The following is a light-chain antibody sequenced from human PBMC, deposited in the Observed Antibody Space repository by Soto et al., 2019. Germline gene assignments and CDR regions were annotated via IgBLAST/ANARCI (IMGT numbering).Light chain of an antibody. V-gene: IGLV2-14*01. CDR3: SSYTNINTRACV. CDR1: SGDIGSYNR. CDR2: EVT. Sequence: AVRTQPASVSGSPGQSITIYCTGTSGDIGSYNRVSWYQQHPGKAPKLIIYEVTDRPSGVSNRCSGSKSGNTASLTISGLQAEDEAEYYCSSYTNINTRACVFGTGTKV. J-gene: IGLJ1*01.